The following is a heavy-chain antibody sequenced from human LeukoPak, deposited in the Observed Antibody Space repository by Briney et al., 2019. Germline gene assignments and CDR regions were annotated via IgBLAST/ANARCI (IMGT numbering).Heavy chain of an antibody. CDR2: IRYDGSNK. V-gene: IGHV3-30*02. D-gene: IGHD6-25*01. Sequence: GGSLRLSCAASGFTFSSYGMHWLRQAPGKGLVWVAFIRYDGSNKDYADSVKGRFTISRDNSKNTLYLQMNSLRAEDTAVYYCANRYSSGVGYWGQGTLVTVSS. CDR1: GFTFSSYG. CDR3: ANRYSSGVGY. J-gene: IGHJ4*02.